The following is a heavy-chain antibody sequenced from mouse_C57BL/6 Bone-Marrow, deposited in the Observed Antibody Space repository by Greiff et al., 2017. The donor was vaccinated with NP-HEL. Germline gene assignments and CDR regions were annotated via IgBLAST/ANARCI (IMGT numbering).Heavy chain of an antibody. CDR3: AREGYYYGFAY. CDR1: GYTFTSYW. Sequence: QVQLQQPGAELVMPGASVKLSCKASGYTFTSYWMHWVKQRPGQGLEWIGEIDPSDSYTNYNQKFKGKSTLTVDQSSSTAYMQLSSLTSEDSAVYDCAREGYYYGFAYWGQGTRVTVTA. J-gene: IGHJ3*01. D-gene: IGHD1-1*01. CDR2: IDPSDSYT. V-gene: IGHV1-69*01.